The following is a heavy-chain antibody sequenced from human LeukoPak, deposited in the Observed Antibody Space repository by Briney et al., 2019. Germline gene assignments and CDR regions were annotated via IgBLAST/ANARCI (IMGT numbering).Heavy chain of an antibody. V-gene: IGHV3-30*18. CDR3: AKGGVSDIGSWYGDYFDY. CDR1: GASVSSGSYY. CDR2: VSADGSNK. Sequence: PSETLSLTCTVSGASVSSGSYYWSWIRQPPGKGLEWVAVVSADGSNKQYADSVKGRFTISRDNSKNTLYLQLNNLRSEDTAVYYCAKGGVSDIGSWYGDYFDYWGQGTLVTVSS. J-gene: IGHJ4*02. D-gene: IGHD6-13*01.